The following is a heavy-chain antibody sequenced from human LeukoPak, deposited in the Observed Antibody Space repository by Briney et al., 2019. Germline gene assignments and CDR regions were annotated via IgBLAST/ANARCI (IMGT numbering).Heavy chain of an antibody. Sequence: GGSLRLSCAASGFTFTTYWMSWVRQAPGKGLEWVANIQQDGTEKYYADSVKGRFTISRANAMGALYLQMNSLRADDTAVYYCAKDRFDGSGSQFDSWGQGSLVIVSS. V-gene: IGHV3-7*03. D-gene: IGHD3-10*01. CDR3: AKDRFDGSGSQFDS. CDR1: GFTFTTYW. J-gene: IGHJ4*02. CDR2: IQQDGTEK.